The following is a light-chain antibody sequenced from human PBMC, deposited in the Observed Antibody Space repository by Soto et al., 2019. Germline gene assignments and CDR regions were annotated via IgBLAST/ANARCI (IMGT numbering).Light chain of an antibody. CDR2: DVN. V-gene: IGLV2-14*03. J-gene: IGLJ2*01. CDR3: SSHSSSSTLVV. CDR1: SSDVGGYNY. Sequence: QSALTQPASMSGSPGQSITISCTGTSSDVGGYNYVSWYRQHPGKAPKLMIYDVNNRPSGVSNRFSGSKSSNTASLTISGLQAEDEADYYCSSHSSSSTLVVFGGGTKLTVL.